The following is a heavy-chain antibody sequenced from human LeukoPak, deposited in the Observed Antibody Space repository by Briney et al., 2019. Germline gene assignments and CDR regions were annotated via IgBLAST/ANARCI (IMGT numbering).Heavy chain of an antibody. CDR2: INHSGST. D-gene: IGHD3-22*01. CDR1: GGSFSGYY. CDR3: ARGSGWLLLDY. J-gene: IGHJ4*02. Sequence: SETLSLTCAVYGGSFSGYYWSWIRQPPGKGLEWIGEINHSGSTNYNPSLKSRVTISVDTSKNQFSLKLSSVTAADTAVYYCARGSGWLLLDYWGQGTLVTVSS. V-gene: IGHV4-34*01.